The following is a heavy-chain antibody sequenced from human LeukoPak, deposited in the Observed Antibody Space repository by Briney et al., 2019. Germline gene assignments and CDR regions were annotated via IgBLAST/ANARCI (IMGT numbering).Heavy chain of an antibody. CDR3: ARGSWIQLSASGMDV. CDR2: ISSSSSYI. J-gene: IGHJ6*02. Sequence: GGSLRLSCAASGFTFSSYSMNWVRQAPGKGLEWVSSISSSSSYIYYADSVKGRFTISRDNAKNSLYLQMNSLRAEDTAVYYCARGSWIQLSASGMDVWGQGTTVTVSS. V-gene: IGHV3-21*01. CDR1: GFTFSSYS. D-gene: IGHD5-18*01.